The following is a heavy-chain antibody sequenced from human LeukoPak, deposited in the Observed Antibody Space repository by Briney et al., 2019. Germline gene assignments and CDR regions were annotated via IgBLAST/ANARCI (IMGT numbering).Heavy chain of an antibody. D-gene: IGHD3-16*01. J-gene: IGHJ4*02. V-gene: IGHV3-74*01. CDR1: GFTFSSYW. CDR2: INSDGSST. CDR3: ARDPTLQTYYDYVWGSYSGFDY. Sequence: GGSLRLSCAASGFTFSSYWMHWVRQAPGKGLVWVSRINSDGSSTSYAESVKGRFTISRDNAKNTLYLQMNSLRAEGTAVYYCARDPTLQTYYDYVWGSYSGFDYWGQGTLVTVSS.